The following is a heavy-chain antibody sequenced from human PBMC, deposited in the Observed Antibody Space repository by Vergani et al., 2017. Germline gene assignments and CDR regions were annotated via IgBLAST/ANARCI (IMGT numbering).Heavy chain of an antibody. V-gene: IGHV3-23*04. D-gene: IGHD3-22*01. CDR1: GFTFSSYG. CDR3: ARKESITMIPSDI. J-gene: IGHJ3*02. Sequence: VQLVESGGGVVQPGRSLRLSCAASGFTFSSYGMHWVRQAPGKGLEWVSAISGSGGSTYYADSVKGRFTISRDNSKNTLYLQMNSLRAEDTAVYYCARKESITMIPSDIWGQGTMVTVSS. CDR2: ISGSGGST.